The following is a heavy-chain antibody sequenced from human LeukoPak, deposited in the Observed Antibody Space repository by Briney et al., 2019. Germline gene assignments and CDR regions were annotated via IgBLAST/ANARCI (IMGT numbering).Heavy chain of an antibody. CDR2: ITSGAGTI. CDR3: XXXXXXXXGWYYYYMDV. D-gene: IGHD6-19*01. J-gene: IGHJ6*03. Sequence: GXSLXXXCAASGFTFSTYSMNWVRLAPGKGLEWVSYITSGAGTIYYADSVKGRFTISRDNAKNSLYMQMNSLRAEDTAVYYCXXXXXXXXGWYYYYMDVWGKGTTVTVSS. CDR1: GFTFSTYS. V-gene: IGHV3-48*04.